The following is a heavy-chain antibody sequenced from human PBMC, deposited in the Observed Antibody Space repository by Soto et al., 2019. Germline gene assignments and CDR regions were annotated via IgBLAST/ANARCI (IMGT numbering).Heavy chain of an antibody. CDR1: GCSISSGDYY. J-gene: IGHJ6*02. Sequence: SETLSLTCTVSGCSISSGDYYWSWIRQPPGKGLEWIGYIYYSGSTYYNPALKSRVTISVDPSKNQFSLKLSSVAAADTAVYYCARDRIVVVPAAIREGYYYYGMDVWGQGTTVT. V-gene: IGHV4-30-4*01. CDR2: IYYSGST. CDR3: ARDRIVVVPAAIREGYYYYGMDV. D-gene: IGHD2-2*02.